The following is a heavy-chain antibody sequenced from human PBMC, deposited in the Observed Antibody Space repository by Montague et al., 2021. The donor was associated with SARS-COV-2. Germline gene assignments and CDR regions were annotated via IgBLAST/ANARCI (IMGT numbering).Heavy chain of an antibody. CDR3: VKGEEGADGDSFLFDQ. V-gene: IGHV3-43*02. J-gene: IGHJ4*02. Sequence: SLRLSCAASGFNFEDYAMHWVRQPPGKGLEWVSHISGNDDTTYYLDSVKGRFTISKDDNKNSLYLQMNSLRIEDTALYYCVKGEEGADGDSFLFDQWGRGTLVTVSS. CDR2: ISGNDDTT. CDR1: GFNFEDYA. D-gene: IGHD4-17*01.